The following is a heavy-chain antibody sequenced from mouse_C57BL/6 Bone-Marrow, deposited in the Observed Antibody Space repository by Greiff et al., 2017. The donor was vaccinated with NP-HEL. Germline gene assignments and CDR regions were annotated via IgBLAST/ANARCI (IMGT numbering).Heavy chain of an antibody. D-gene: IGHD1-1*01. V-gene: IGHV1-75*01. CDR1: GYTFTDYY. J-gene: IGHJ1*03. CDR3: ARGGDYGWRYFDV. Sequence: VQLQQSGPELVKPGASVKISCKASGYTFTDYYINWVKQRPGQGLEWIGLIFPGSGSTYYNEKFKGKATLTVAKSSSTAYMLLSSLTSEDAAVYYCARGGDYGWRYFDVWGTGTTVTVSS. CDR2: IFPGSGST.